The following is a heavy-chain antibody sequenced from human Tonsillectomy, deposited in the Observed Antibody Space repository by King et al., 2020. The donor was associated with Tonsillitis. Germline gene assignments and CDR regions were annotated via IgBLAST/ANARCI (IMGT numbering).Heavy chain of an antibody. CDR2: IIPVFGPP. CDR1: GGSFNNYA. J-gene: IGHJ5*02. Sequence: QLVQSGAEVKKPGSSVKISCKASGGSFNNYAINWVRQAPGKGLEWMGRIIPVFGPPNYAQKFRGRVTITADESTSSFNMEVSSLRSGDTAVYYCAREFQLLFGFDPWGQGTLVTVSS. CDR3: AREFQLLFGFDP. V-gene: IGHV1-69*01. D-gene: IGHD2-21*01.